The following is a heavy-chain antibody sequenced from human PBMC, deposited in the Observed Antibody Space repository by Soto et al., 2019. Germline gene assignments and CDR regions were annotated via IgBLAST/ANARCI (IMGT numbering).Heavy chain of an antibody. Sequence: GESLKISCEGSGYTFNTYWIGWVRQMPGKGLEWMGVIYPGDSDVKYSPSFQGQVTISVDKSISTAYLQWSSLKASDSAMYYCARLTGLPLYHSMDVWGQGTTVTVYS. D-gene: IGHD3-9*01. CDR1: GYTFNTYW. CDR3: ARLTGLPLYHSMDV. J-gene: IGHJ6*02. CDR2: IYPGDSDV. V-gene: IGHV5-51*01.